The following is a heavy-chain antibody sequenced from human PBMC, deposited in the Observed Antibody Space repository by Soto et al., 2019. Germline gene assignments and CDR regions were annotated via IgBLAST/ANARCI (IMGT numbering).Heavy chain of an antibody. CDR3: ARSGSFDIVVVPAAINGGFDP. CDR1: GYSFTSYW. V-gene: IGHV5-51*01. Sequence: GESLKISCKGSGYSFTSYWIGWVRQMPGKGLEWMGIIYPGDSDTRYSPSFQGQVTISADKSISTAYLQWSSLKASDTAMYYCARSGSFDIVVVPAAINGGFDPWGQGTLVTVSS. J-gene: IGHJ5*02. CDR2: IYPGDSDT. D-gene: IGHD2-2*01.